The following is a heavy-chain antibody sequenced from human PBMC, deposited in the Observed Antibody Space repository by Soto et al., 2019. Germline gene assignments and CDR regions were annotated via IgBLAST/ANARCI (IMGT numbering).Heavy chain of an antibody. CDR3: ARSPAANLFRPPNYYYYMDV. CDR1: GFTFSSYA. J-gene: IGHJ6*03. Sequence: GGSLRLSCAASGFTFSSYAMHWVRQAPGKGLEYVSAISSNGGSTYYANSVKGRFTISRDNSKNTLYLQMGSLRAEDMAVYYCARSPAANLFRPPNYYYYMDVWGKGTTVTVSS. V-gene: IGHV3-64*01. D-gene: IGHD2-2*01. CDR2: ISSNGGST.